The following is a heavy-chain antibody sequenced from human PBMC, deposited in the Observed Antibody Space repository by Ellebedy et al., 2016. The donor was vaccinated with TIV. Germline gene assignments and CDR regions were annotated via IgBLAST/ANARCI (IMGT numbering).Heavy chain of an antibody. CDR3: VRSKSWLPFDF. CDR1: GFTVSSNY. Sequence: GESLKISCAASGFTVSSNYMSWVRQAPGKGLEWVSVIYSGGSTYYADAVKGLFTVSRDNAKNTLYLQMNSLRAEDMGVYYCVRSKSWLPFDFWGQGTLVTVSS. D-gene: IGHD5-24*01. V-gene: IGHV3-66*01. CDR2: IYSGGST. J-gene: IGHJ4*02.